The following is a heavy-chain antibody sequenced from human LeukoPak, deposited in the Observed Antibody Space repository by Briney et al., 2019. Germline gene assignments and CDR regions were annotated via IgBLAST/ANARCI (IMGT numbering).Heavy chain of an antibody. CDR3: AKDRDSSGWRVSYYFDY. CDR2: ISGSGGST. V-gene: IGHV3-23*01. D-gene: IGHD6-19*01. J-gene: IGHJ4*02. Sequence: GGSLRLSCAASGFTFSSYAMSWVRQAPGKGLEWVSAISGSGGSTYYADSVKGRFTISRDNSKNTLYLQMNSLRAEDTAVYYCAKDRDSSGWRVSYYFDYWGQGTLVTVSS. CDR1: GFTFSSYA.